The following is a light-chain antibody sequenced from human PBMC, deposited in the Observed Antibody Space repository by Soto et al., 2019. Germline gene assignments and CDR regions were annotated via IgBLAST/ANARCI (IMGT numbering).Light chain of an antibody. CDR3: LQVVKFPLT. CDR2: AAS. Sequence: AIQMAQSQSSLSASVGDRVTITCRARQGIRNALRWYQPKPGKAHKLVIYAASTLQSGVPSRFSGSGSGTDCTLTISSLQPEEFATYYCLQVVKFPLTSGVGTK. CDR1: QGIRNA. V-gene: IGKV1-6*01. J-gene: IGKJ4*01.